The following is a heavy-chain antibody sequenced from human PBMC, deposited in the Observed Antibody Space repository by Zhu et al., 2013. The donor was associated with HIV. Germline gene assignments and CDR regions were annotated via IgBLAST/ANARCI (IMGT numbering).Heavy chain of an antibody. J-gene: IGHJ6*02. CDR1: GYTFTSYY. Sequence: QVQLVQSGAEVKKPGASVKVSCKASGYTFTSYYMHWVRQAPGQGLEWMGIINPSGGSTSYAQKFQGRVTMTRDTSTSTVYMELSSLRSEDTAVYYCARDWSDIRPHTTYYYYGMDVWGQGTTVTVSS. D-gene: IGHD3-3*01. V-gene: IGHV1-46*01. CDR3: ARDWSDIRPHTTYYYYGMDV. CDR2: INPSGGST.